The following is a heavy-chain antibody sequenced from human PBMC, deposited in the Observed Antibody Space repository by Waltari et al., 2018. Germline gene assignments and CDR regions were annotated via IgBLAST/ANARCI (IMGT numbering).Heavy chain of an antibody. CDR2: IKEDGSQK. CDR1: GFTFSRYW. D-gene: IGHD4-17*01. Sequence: EVQLVESGGGLVQPGGSLRLSCGASGFTFSRYWMTGVRQAPGKGLEWVANIKEDGSQKQYADSVKGRFTISRDNTKNSLYLQMNSLRGEDTALYYCARTGYGGNALDYWGRGTQVTV. CDR3: ARTGYGGNALDY. J-gene: IGHJ4*02. V-gene: IGHV3-7*01.